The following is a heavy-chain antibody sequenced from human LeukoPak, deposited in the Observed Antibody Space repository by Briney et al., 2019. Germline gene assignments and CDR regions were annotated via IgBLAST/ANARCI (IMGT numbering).Heavy chain of an antibody. Sequence: GGSLRLSCAASGFTFSSYGMHWVRQAPGKGLEWVAVIWYDGSNKYYADSVKGRFTISRDNSKNTLYLQMNSLRAEDTAVYYCARSRYSSSWYGYGMDVWGQGTTVTVSS. J-gene: IGHJ6*02. CDR2: IWYDGSNK. CDR3: ARSRYSSSWYGYGMDV. D-gene: IGHD6-13*01. V-gene: IGHV3-33*01. CDR1: GFTFSSYG.